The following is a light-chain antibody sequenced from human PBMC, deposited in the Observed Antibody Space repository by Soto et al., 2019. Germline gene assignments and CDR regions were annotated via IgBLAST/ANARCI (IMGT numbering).Light chain of an antibody. V-gene: IGLV2-14*01. Sequence: QSALTQPASVSGSPGQSITISCTGTSSDVGGYNYVSWYQQHPGKAPKLMIYEVSNRPSGVSNRFSGSKSGNTASLTISWLQAEDEADYYCSSYTSSSTLVFGPGTKLTVL. CDR3: SSYTSSSTLV. CDR1: SSDVGGYNY. CDR2: EVS. J-gene: IGLJ1*01.